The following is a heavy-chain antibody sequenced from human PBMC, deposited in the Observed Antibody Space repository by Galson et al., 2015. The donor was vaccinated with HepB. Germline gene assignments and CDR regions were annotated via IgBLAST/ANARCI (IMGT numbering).Heavy chain of an antibody. CDR3: ARVALVAVVGAAQNNWFDP. J-gene: IGHJ5*02. V-gene: IGHV1-18*01. CDR1: DYTFISYG. Sequence: SVKVSCKAYDYTFISYGISWVRQAPGKGLEWMGWISAYDGNTKYAQNLQGRLTMTTDTSRTTAYMVLRSLRSDDTAVYYCARVALVAVVGAAQNNWFDPWGQGTLVTVSS. D-gene: IGHD2-15*01. CDR2: ISAYDGNT.